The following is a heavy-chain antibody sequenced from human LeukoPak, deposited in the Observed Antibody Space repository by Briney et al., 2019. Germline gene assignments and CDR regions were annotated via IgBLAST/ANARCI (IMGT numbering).Heavy chain of an antibody. CDR2: ISGSGGST. V-gene: IGHV3-23*01. CDR3: AKDLGLMVRGEFDY. CDR1: GFTFGSYA. J-gene: IGHJ4*02. D-gene: IGHD3-10*01. Sequence: PGGSLRLSCAASGFTFGSYAMSWVRQAPGEGLEWVSAISGSGGSTYYADSVKGRFTISRDNSKNTLYLQMNSLRAEDTAVYYCAKDLGLMVRGEFDYWGQGTLVTVSS.